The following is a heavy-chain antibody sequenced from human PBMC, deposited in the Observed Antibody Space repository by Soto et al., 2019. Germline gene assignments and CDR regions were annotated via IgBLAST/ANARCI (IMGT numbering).Heavy chain of an antibody. D-gene: IGHD6-13*01. CDR1: GFTFSDYY. CDR3: AREGPGNSIWYVDS. CDR2: ISSSSTYT. J-gene: IGHJ4*02. V-gene: IGHV3-11*05. Sequence: PGGSLRLSCAASGFTFSDYYMSWIRQAPGKGLEWLSYISSSSTYTSYADSVKGRFIISRDNAKNSLHLQMNRLRAEDTAVYYCAREGPGNSIWYVDSWGQGTLVTVSS.